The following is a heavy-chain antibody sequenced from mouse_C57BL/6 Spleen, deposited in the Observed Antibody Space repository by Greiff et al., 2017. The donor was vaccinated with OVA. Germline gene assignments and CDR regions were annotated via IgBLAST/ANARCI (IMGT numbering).Heavy chain of an antibody. CDR3: ARSPATMVTHYYAMDY. J-gene: IGHJ4*01. Sequence: QVQLQQSGAELARPGASVKLSCKASGYNFTSYGISWVKQRTGQGLEWIGEIYPRSGNTYYNEKFKGKATLTADKSSSTAYMELRSLTSEDSAVYFCARSPATMVTHYYAMDYWGQGTAVTVSS. V-gene: IGHV1-81*01. D-gene: IGHD2-1*01. CDR2: IYPRSGNT. CDR1: GYNFTSYG.